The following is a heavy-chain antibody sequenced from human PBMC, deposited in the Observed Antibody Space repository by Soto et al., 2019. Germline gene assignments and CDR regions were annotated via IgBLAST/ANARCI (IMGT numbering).Heavy chain of an antibody. Sequence: NPSETLSLTXTVSGGSISSYYWSWIRQPPGKGLEWIGYIYYSGSTNYNPSLKSRVTISVDTSKNQFSLKLSSVTAADTAVYYCARVGPDSSGYYSEDAFDIWGQGTMVTVSS. J-gene: IGHJ3*02. D-gene: IGHD3-22*01. CDR2: IYYSGST. V-gene: IGHV4-59*01. CDR3: ARVGPDSSGYYSEDAFDI. CDR1: GGSISSYY.